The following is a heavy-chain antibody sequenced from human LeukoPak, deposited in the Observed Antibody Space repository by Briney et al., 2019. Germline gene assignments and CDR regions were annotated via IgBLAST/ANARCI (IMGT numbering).Heavy chain of an antibody. CDR1: GGSISSSSYY. CDR2: IYYSGST. Sequence: SETLSLTCTVSGGSISSSSYYWGWIRQPPGKGLEWIGSIYYSGSTYYNPSLKSRVTISVNTSKNQFSLKLSSVTAADTAVYYCARHRYYGSGSRPNWFDPWGQGTLVTVSS. CDR3: ARHRYYGSGSRPNWFDP. J-gene: IGHJ5*02. D-gene: IGHD3-10*01. V-gene: IGHV4-39*01.